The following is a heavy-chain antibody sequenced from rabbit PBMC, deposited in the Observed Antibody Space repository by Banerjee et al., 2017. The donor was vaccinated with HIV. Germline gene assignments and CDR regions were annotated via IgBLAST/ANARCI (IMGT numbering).Heavy chain of an antibody. J-gene: IGHJ4*01. Sequence: QEQLVESGGGLVQPEGSLTLTCKASGFDFRSGYDMCWVRQAPGKGLEWIGCIYTSSDRTFYATWAKGRFTISKTSSTTVTLQMTSLTAADTATYLCARHDPAYLDAGDLWGPGTLVTVS. V-gene: IGHV1S45*01. CDR1: GFDFRSGYD. D-gene: IGHD6-1*01. CDR2: IYTSSDRT. CDR3: ARHDPAYLDAGDL.